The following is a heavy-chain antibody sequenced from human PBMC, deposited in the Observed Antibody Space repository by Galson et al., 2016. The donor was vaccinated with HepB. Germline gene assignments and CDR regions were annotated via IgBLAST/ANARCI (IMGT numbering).Heavy chain of an antibody. J-gene: IGHJ3*01. CDR1: GFTVSTYG. Sequence: SLRLACAASGFTVSTYGMHWVRQAPGKGLEWVASINQDASGKYYVDSGKGRFSISRDNVKNTLWLQMSGLRVDDTSMYYCASGYTSGVWGQGTMVTVSS. D-gene: IGHD6-19*01. V-gene: IGHV3-7*01. CDR3: ASGYTSGV. CDR2: INQDASGK.